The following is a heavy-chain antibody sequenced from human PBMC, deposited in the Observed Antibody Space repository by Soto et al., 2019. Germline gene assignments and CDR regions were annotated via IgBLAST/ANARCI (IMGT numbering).Heavy chain of an antibody. J-gene: IGHJ4*02. CDR3: ARGPLVVLNYFES. Sequence: QVQLVQSGTEVKKPGSSVKVSCKASGGTFRNYPINWVRQAPGQGLEGMGSIFPLTDIPDYAQNFQARLTISADKSTSTAYMELSSLTSDDTAMYFCARGPLVVLNYFESWGQGARVTVSS. CDR2: IFPLTDIP. V-gene: IGHV1-69*02. CDR1: GGTFRNYP.